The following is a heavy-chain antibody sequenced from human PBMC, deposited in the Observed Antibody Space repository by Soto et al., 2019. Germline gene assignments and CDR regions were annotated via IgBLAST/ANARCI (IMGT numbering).Heavy chain of an antibody. CDR2: ISWNSGSR. CDR1: GFTFDDYA. V-gene: IGHV3-9*01. D-gene: IGHD3-10*01. Sequence: PGGSLRLSCVASGFTFDDYAMHWVRQAPGKGLEWVSGISWNSGSRGYADSVKGRFTISRDNAKNSLYLQMNSLRVEDTALYFCSWSDYRADSSYGLDFWGQGTMVTVSS. J-gene: IGHJ6*02. CDR3: SWSDYRADSSYGLDF.